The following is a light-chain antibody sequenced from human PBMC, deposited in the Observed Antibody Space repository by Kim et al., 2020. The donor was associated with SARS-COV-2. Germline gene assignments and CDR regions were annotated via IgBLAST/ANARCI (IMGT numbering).Light chain of an antibody. Sequence: SPVQRVTLSCRASHTVLNRLSWYQYNPDQSPRLLIYDASTRATGIPARFSVNGSDADFALTISSLQSEDFAVYYCQQYKVWPPYTFGRGTRVEIK. CDR1: HTVLNR. CDR2: DAS. J-gene: IGKJ2*01. V-gene: IGKV3-15*01. CDR3: QQYKVWPPYT.